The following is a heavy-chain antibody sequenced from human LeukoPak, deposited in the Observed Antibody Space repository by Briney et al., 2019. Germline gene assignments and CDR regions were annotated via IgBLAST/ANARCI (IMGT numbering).Heavy chain of an antibody. Sequence: QPGGSLRLSCAASGFTFSSYWMSWVRQAPGKGLEWVANIKQDGSEKYYVDSVKGRFTISRDNAKNSLYLQMNSLRAEDTAVYYCARGDIVVVPGVPHDCWGQGTLVTVSS. CDR1: GFTFSSYW. CDR3: ARGDIVVVPGVPHDC. J-gene: IGHJ4*02. V-gene: IGHV3-7*01. CDR2: IKQDGSEK. D-gene: IGHD2-2*01.